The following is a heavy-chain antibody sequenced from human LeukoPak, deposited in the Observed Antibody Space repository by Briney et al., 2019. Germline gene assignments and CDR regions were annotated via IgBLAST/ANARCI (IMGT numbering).Heavy chain of an antibody. CDR1: GFTFSSYG. D-gene: IGHD6-19*01. V-gene: IGHV3-30*18. J-gene: IGHJ5*02. Sequence: GSLRLSCAASGFTFSSYGMHWVRQAPGKGLEWVAVISYDGSNKYYADSVKGRFTISRDNSKNTLYLQMNSLRAEDTAVYYCAKDIRDSSGWYGPFDPWGQGTLVTVSS. CDR3: AKDIRDSSGWYGPFDP. CDR2: ISYDGSNK.